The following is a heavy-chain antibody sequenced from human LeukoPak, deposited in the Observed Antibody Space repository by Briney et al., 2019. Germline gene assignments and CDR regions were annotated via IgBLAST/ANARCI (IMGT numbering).Heavy chain of an antibody. CDR2: IQSKTDGGTT. D-gene: IGHD3-22*01. J-gene: IGHJ4*02. V-gene: IGHV3-15*01. CDR1: GFTVSSTY. Sequence: GGSLRLSCEASGFTVSSTYMSWVRQAPGKGLEWVGRIQSKTDGGTTDYAVPVKGRFTISRDDSKNTLYLQMNSLKPEDTAVYYCTTEVGYDSREYYFDYRGQGTLVTVSS. CDR3: TTEVGYDSREYYFDY.